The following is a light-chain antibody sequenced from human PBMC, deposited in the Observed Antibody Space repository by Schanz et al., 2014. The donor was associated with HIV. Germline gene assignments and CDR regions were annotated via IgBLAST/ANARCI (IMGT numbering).Light chain of an antibody. J-gene: IGKJ1*01. CDR1: QSVSSSY. CDR3: QQYGSSPWT. V-gene: IGKV3-20*01. Sequence: EIVLTQSPVTLSLSPGEGATLSCRASQSVSSSYLAWYQQKLGQAPRLLIFGASNRATGIPDRFSGGVSGTDFTLTISRVEPEDYAVYYCQQYGSSPWTFGQGTRVDVK. CDR2: GAS.